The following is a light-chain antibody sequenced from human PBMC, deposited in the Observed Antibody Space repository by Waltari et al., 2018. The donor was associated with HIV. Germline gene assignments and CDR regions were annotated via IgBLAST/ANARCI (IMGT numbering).Light chain of an antibody. V-gene: IGLV2-23*03. CDR3: CSYAGSSTFLYV. J-gene: IGLJ1*01. CDR1: SSDVGSYNL. Sequence: QSALTQPASVSGSPGQSITISCTGTSSDVGSYNLVSWYQQHPGKAPKLMIYEGSKRPSGVSNRFSGSKSGNTASRTISGLQAEDEADYYCCSYAGSSTFLYVFGTGTKVTVL. CDR2: EGS.